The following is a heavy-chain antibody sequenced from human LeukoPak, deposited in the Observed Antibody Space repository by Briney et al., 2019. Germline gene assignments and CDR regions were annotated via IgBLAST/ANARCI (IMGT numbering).Heavy chain of an antibody. J-gene: IGHJ5*02. Sequence: SETLSLTCTVSGGSITSSTSYWGWIRQPPGKGLEWIGTVYYSGSTYYNPSLKSRATMSVDTSKNQFSLKLSSVTAADTAVYYCASLLNGGVSHWFDPWGQGTLVTVSS. D-gene: IGHD7-27*01. CDR2: VYYSGST. CDR3: ASLLNGGVSHWFDP. CDR1: GGSITSSTSY. V-gene: IGHV4-39*01.